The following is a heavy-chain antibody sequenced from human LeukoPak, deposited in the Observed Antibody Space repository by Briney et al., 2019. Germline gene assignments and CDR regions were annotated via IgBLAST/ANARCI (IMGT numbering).Heavy chain of an antibody. Sequence: PSETLSLTCAVYGGSFSGYYWSWIRQPPGKGLEWIGEINHSGSTNYNPSLKSRVTISVDTSKNQFSLKLSYVTAADTAVYYCASFRGYSYGYRQVRGGYYGMDVWGQGTTVTVSS. D-gene: IGHD5-18*01. J-gene: IGHJ6*02. CDR3: ASFRGYSYGYRQVRGGYYGMDV. CDR2: INHSGST. CDR1: GGSFSGYY. V-gene: IGHV4-34*01.